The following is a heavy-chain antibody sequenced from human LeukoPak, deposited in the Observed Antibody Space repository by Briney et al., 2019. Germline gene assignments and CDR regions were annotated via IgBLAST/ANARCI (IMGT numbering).Heavy chain of an antibody. CDR1: GFTFSSYN. J-gene: IGHJ4*02. CDR2: ISSSSDYI. CDR3: AKDRIGFGELLRYFDY. Sequence: PGGSLRLSCAASGFTFSSYNMNWVRQAPGKGLEWVSSISSSSDYIYYADSVKGRFTISRDNSKNTLYLQMNSLRAEDTAVYYCAKDRIGFGELLRYFDYWGQGTLVTVSS. D-gene: IGHD3-10*01. V-gene: IGHV3-21*01.